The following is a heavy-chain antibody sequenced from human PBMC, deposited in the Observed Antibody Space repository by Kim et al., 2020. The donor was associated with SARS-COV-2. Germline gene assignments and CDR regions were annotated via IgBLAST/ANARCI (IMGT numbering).Heavy chain of an antibody. CDR2: MWYDGSNK. J-gene: IGHJ3*02. Sequence: GGSLRLSCAASGFTFSNYGMHWVRQAPGKGLEWVAVMWYDGSNKYYADSVKGRFTISRDNSKNTLYLQMNSLRAEDTAVYYCAKDLYDLGAFDIWGQGT. D-gene: IGHD3-3*01. V-gene: IGHV3-33*06. CDR3: AKDLYDLGAFDI. CDR1: GFTFSNYG.